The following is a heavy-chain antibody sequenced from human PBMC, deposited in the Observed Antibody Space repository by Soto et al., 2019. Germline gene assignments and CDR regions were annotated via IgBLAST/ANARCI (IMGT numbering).Heavy chain of an antibody. CDR1: GFTFDSPYSHG. V-gene: IGHV3-23*01. CDR2: ISSNGANT. D-gene: IGHD2-8*01. Sequence: VGSLRLSCAASGFTFDSPYSHGMSWVRQSPGKGPEWISTISSNGANTHYAESVKGRFTISKDASRNTVHLHMNSLRTEDTATYFCVSWVSAHFDYWGHGTPVTVSS. CDR3: VSWVSAHFDY. J-gene: IGHJ4*01.